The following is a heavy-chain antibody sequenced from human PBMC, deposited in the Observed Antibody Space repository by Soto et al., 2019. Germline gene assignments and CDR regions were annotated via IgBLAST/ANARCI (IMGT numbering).Heavy chain of an antibody. V-gene: IGHV3-33*01. J-gene: IGHJ6*02. D-gene: IGHD3-3*01. CDR2: IWYDGSNK. Sequence: GGSLRLSCAASGFTFSSYGMHWVRQAPGKGLEWVAVIWYDGSNKYYADSVKGRFTISRDNSKNTLYLQMNSLRAEDTAVYYCARELSSPIYDFWSGLYGMDVWGQGTTVTVSS. CDR3: ARELSSPIYDFWSGLYGMDV. CDR1: GFTFSSYG.